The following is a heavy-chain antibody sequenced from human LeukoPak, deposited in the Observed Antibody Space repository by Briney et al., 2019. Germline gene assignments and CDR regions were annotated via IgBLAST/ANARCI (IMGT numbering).Heavy chain of an antibody. J-gene: IGHJ2*01. CDR1: GGSISSYY. CDR3: ARRSDYDILTGPRRTWYFDL. Sequence: SETLSLTCTVSGGSISSYYWSWIRRPPGKGLEWIGYIYYSGSTNYNPSLKSRVTLSVDTSNHQSSLKLSSVTAADTAVYYCARRSDYDILTGPRRTWYFDLWGRGTLVTVSS. D-gene: IGHD3-9*01. V-gene: IGHV4-59*08. CDR2: IYYSGST.